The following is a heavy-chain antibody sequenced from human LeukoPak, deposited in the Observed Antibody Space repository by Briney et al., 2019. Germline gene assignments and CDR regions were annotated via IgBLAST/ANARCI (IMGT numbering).Heavy chain of an antibody. CDR1: RFTFSSYA. Sequence: GRSLRLSCAASRFTFSSYATHWVRQAPGEGLEWGAVISYDGSNKYYADSVKGRFTISTDNSKNTLYLQMNSLRAEDTAVYYCARDGEWYSSGWYQIDYWGQGTLVTVSS. J-gene: IGHJ4*02. CDR3: ARDGEWYSSGWYQIDY. V-gene: IGHV3-30*04. CDR2: ISYDGSNK. D-gene: IGHD6-19*01.